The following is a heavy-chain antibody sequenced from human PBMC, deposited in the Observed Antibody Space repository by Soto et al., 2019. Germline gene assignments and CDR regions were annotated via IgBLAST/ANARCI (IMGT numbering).Heavy chain of an antibody. J-gene: IGHJ3*02. CDR3: ARDGRYGGKGGGAFDI. CDR2: ISYDGSNK. Sequence: PGGSLRLSCAASGFTFSSYAMHWVRQAPGKGLEWVAVISYDGSNKYYADSVKGRFTISRDNSKNTLYLQMNSLRAEDTAVYYCARDGRYGGKGGGAFDIWGQGTMVTVSS. D-gene: IGHD4-17*01. CDR1: GFTFSSYA. V-gene: IGHV3-30-3*01.